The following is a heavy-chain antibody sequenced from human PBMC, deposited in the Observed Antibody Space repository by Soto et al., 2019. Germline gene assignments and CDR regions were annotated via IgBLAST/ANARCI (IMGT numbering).Heavy chain of an antibody. V-gene: IGHV3-33*01. J-gene: IGHJ6*02. CDR3: ARDLTVTRKYYYYGMDV. Sequence: GGSLRLSCAASGFTFSSYGMHWVRQAPGKGLEWVAVIWYDGSNKYYADSVKGRFTISRDNSKNTLYLQMNSLRAEDTAVYYCARDLTVTRKYYYYGMDVWGQGTTVTVSS. CDR1: GFTFSSYG. CDR2: IWYDGSNK. D-gene: IGHD4-4*01.